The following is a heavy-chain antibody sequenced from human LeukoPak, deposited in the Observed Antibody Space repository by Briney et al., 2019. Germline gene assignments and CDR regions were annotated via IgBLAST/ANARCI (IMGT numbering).Heavy chain of an antibody. D-gene: IGHD6-19*01. Sequence: GSLRLSCAASGFTFSSYEMNRVRQAPGKGLEWVSYISSSGSTIYYADSVKGRFAISRDNAKNSLYLQMNSLRAEDTAVYYCARDLGSGWYDAFDIWGQGTMVTVSS. CDR2: ISSSGSTI. J-gene: IGHJ3*02. CDR3: ARDLGSGWYDAFDI. CDR1: GFTFSSYE. V-gene: IGHV3-48*03.